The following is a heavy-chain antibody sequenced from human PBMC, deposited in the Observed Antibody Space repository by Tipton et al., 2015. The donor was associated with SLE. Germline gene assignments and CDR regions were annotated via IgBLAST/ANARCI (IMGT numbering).Heavy chain of an antibody. J-gene: IGHJ4*02. V-gene: IGHV3-21*01. CDR1: GFTFRSYS. D-gene: IGHD1-26*01. CDR2: ISSSSSYI. CDR3: ARGSGSFLYYFDY. Sequence: SLRLSCAASGFTFRSYSMNWVRQAPGKGLEWVSSISSSSSYIYYADSVKGRFTISRDNAKNSLYLQMNSLRAEDTAVYYCARGSGSFLYYFDYWGQGTLVTVSS.